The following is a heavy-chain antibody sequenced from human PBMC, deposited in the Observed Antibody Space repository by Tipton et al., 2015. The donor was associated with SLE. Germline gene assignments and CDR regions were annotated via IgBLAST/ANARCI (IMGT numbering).Heavy chain of an antibody. Sequence: SLRLSCVTSGFNLSSHWMSWVRQAPGKGLEWVANIDENGSEKYYADSVKGRFTISRDSAKTSLYLQMNSLRAEDTAVYFCAREGIRGYSGYDFYFDYWGQGTLVTVSS. J-gene: IGHJ4*02. D-gene: IGHD5-12*01. CDR3: AREGIRGYSGYDFYFDY. CDR2: IDENGSEK. V-gene: IGHV3-7*01. CDR1: GFNLSSHW.